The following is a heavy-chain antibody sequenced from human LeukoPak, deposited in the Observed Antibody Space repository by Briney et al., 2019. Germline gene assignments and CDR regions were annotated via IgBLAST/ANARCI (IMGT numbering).Heavy chain of an antibody. D-gene: IGHD4-23*01. CDR3: ARVVNRRVYGGYYYYYYMDV. CDR1: GGTFSSYA. V-gene: IGHV1-69*05. J-gene: IGHJ6*03. Sequence: SVKASCKASGGTFSSYAISWVRQAPGQGLEWMGRIIPIFGTANYAQKFQGRVTITTDESTSTAYMELSSLRSEDTAVYYCARVVNRRVYGGYYYYYYMDVWGKGTTVTVSS. CDR2: IIPIFGTA.